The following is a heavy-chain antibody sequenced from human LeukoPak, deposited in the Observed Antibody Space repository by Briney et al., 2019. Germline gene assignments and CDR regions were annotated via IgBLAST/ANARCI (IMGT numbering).Heavy chain of an antibody. J-gene: IGHJ4*02. CDR1: GYTFTAYY. D-gene: IGHD3-16*01. V-gene: IGHV1-46*01. Sequence: ASVKVSCKASGYTFTAYYIQWVRQAPGQGLEWMGTIRPGDTRTTYAQKFQGRVTMTWDMSTTTGYMELSSLRSEDTAVHYCVREKSGGTYDYWGQGTLVTVSS. CDR3: VREKSGGTYDY. CDR2: IRPGDTRT.